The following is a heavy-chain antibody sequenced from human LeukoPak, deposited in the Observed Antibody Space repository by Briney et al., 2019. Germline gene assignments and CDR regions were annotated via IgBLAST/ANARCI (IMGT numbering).Heavy chain of an antibody. D-gene: IGHD2-21*01. CDR2: INQDGSEK. CDR3: AKYCGGNCFRYFDS. CDR1: GFTFSSYA. V-gene: IGHV3-7*01. J-gene: IGHJ4*02. Sequence: GGSLRLSCAASGFTFSSYAMSWVRQAPGKGLEWVANINQDGSEKNYVGSVKGRFTISRDNADNSLYLQMNSLGAEDTAVYYCAKYCGGNCFRYFDSWGQGTLVTVSS.